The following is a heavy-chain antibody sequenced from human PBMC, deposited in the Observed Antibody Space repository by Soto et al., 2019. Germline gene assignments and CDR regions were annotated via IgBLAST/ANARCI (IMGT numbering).Heavy chain of an antibody. Sequence: EVQLVESGGGMVKPGGSLRLSCAASGFTFSSYSMNWVRQAPGKGLEWVSSISSSSSYIYYADSVKGRFTISRDNAKNSLYLQMNSRRAEDTAVYYWARDFLAATNYGGQGTLVTVSS. CDR3: ARDFLAATNY. V-gene: IGHV3-21*01. CDR2: ISSSSSYI. CDR1: GFTFSSYS. D-gene: IGHD2-15*01. J-gene: IGHJ4*02.